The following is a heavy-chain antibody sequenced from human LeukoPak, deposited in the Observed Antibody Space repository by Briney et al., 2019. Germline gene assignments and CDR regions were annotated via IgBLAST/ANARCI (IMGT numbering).Heavy chain of an antibody. V-gene: IGHV3-23*01. CDR1: GFTFSSYA. D-gene: IGHD3-10*01. J-gene: IGHJ6*04. Sequence: GGSLRLSCAASGFTFSSYAMSWVRQAPGKGLEWVSAISGSGGSTYYADSVKGRFTISRDNSKNTLYLQMNSLRAEDTAVYYCAKVRGGFGEFLSNYYYYYGMDVWGKGTTVTVSS. CDR3: AKVRGGFGEFLSNYYYYYGMDV. CDR2: ISGSGGST.